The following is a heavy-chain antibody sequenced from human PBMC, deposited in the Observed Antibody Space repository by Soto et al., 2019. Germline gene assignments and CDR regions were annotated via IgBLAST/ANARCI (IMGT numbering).Heavy chain of an antibody. Sequence: QVQLEESGGGVVQPGTSLRLSCAASGFTFNAYSMHWVRQAPGKGLEWVAVISYDGHHEYYVDSVKGRFTISRANPKNAVFLQMNSLTVEDTAVYFCAKDRAALAGRRRSYVYYGMDAWGQGTTVIVS. J-gene: IGHJ6*02. CDR3: AKDRAALAGRRRSYVYYGMDA. CDR2: ISYDGHHE. CDR1: GFTFNAYS. V-gene: IGHV3-30*04. D-gene: IGHD6-6*01.